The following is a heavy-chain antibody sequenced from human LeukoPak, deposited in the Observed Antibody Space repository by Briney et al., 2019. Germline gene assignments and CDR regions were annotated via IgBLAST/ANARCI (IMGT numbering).Heavy chain of an antibody. D-gene: IGHD6-19*01. V-gene: IGHV4-34*01. CDR1: GGSFSGYY. J-gene: IGHJ3*02. Sequence: SETLSLTCAVYGGSFSGYYWSWIRQPPGKGLEWIGEINHSGSTNYNPSLKSRVTISVDTSKNQFSLKLSSVTAADTAVYYCARRGWLVRLNAFDIWGQGTMVTVSS. CDR3: ARRGWLVRLNAFDI. CDR2: INHSGST.